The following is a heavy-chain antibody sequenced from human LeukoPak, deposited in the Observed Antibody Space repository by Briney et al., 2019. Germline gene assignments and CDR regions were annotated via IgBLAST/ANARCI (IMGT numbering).Heavy chain of an antibody. D-gene: IGHD3-3*01. J-gene: IGHJ4*02. CDR2: IYSGGST. V-gene: IGHV3-23*03. CDR3: AKPYHDFWSGYFDY. CDR1: GFTFISYS. Sequence: GGSLRLSCAASGFTFISYSMNWVRRAPGKGLEWVSVIYSGGSTYYADSVKGRFTIARDNSKNTLYLQMNSLRAEDTAVYYCAKPYHDFWSGYFDYWGQGTLVTVSS.